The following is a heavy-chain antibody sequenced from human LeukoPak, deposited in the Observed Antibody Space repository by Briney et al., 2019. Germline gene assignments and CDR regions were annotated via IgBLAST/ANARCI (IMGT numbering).Heavy chain of an antibody. V-gene: IGHV4-34*01. CDR1: GGSFSGYY. CDR3: ARGQSHSDY. CDR2: INHSGST. Sequence: PSETLSLTCAVYGGSFSGYYWSWIRQPPGKGLEWIGEINHSGSTNYNPSLKSRVTISVDTSKNQFSLKLSSVTAADTAVYYCARGQSHSDYWGQGTLVTVSS. J-gene: IGHJ4*02.